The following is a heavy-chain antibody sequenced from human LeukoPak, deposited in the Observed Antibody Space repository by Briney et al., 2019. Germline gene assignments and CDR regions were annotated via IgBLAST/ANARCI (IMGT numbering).Heavy chain of an antibody. J-gene: IGHJ5*02. CDR2: IYYSGST. Sequence: SETLSLTCTVSGGSISNGDHYWSWIRQHPGKGLEWIGHIYYSGSTYYNPSLKSRGIISVETSKNQFSLKLSSVTAADTAVYYCARGGPNSGSGSYYGGPAWFDPWGQGTLVTVSS. D-gene: IGHD3-10*01. CDR1: GGSISNGDHY. V-gene: IGHV4-31*03. CDR3: ARGGPNSGSGSYYGGPAWFDP.